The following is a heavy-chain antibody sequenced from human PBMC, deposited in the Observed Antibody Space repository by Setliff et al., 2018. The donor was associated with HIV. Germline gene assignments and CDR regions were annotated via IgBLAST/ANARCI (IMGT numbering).Heavy chain of an antibody. J-gene: IGHJ5*02. D-gene: IGHD3-10*01. V-gene: IGHV4-59*08. CDR1: RGSISRYY. CDR3: ASTRSGTYYGEMNWFDP. CDR2: IYYTGIT. Sequence: PSETLSLTCTVSRGSISRYYWSWIRQPPGKGLEWIGYIYYTGITKYNPSLKSRVTISVDTSKNRFSLTLRSVTAADTAVYYCASTRSGTYYGEMNWFDPWGQGIQVTVSS.